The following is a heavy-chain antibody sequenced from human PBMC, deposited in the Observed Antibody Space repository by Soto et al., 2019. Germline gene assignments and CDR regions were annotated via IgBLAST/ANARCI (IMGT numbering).Heavy chain of an antibody. V-gene: IGHV3-30-3*01. CDR3: ARERSISVAATGY. CDR1: GFTFSSYT. J-gene: IGHJ4*02. CDR2: ISNDGSNK. D-gene: IGHD6-19*01. Sequence: QVQLVESGGGVVQPGRSLRLSCAASGFTFSSYTMHWVRQAPGKGLEWVAGISNDGSNKDYADSVKGRFTTSRDNSKNTLHLEMNSLRAEGTAVYYCARERSISVAATGYWGQGTLVTVSS.